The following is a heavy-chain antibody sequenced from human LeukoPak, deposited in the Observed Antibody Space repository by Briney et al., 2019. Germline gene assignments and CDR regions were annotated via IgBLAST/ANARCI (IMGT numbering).Heavy chain of an antibody. J-gene: IGHJ3*02. V-gene: IGHV1-8*01. D-gene: IGHD2-21*02. CDR1: GYTFTSYD. CDR3: ARGWIIRRIVVVTANAFDI. Sequence: ASVKVSCKASGYTFTSYDINWVRQATGQGLEWMGWMNPNSGNTGYAQKFQGRVTMTRNTSISTAYMELSSLRSEDTAVYYCARGWIIRRIVVVTANAFDIWGQGTMVTVSS. CDR2: MNPNSGNT.